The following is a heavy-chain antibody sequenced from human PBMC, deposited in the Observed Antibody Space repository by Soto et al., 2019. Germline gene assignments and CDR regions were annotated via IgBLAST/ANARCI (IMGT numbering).Heavy chain of an antibody. D-gene: IGHD6-19*01. CDR2: IWYDGSNK. J-gene: IGHJ4*02. Sequence: QVQLVESGGGVVQPGRSLRLSCAASGFTFSSYGMHWVRQAPGKGLEWVAVIWYDGSNKYYADSVKGRFTISRDNSKNTLYLQMNSLRAEDTAVYYCANSKGYSSGWSEDWGQGTLVTVSS. CDR1: GFTFSSYG. CDR3: ANSKGYSSGWSED. V-gene: IGHV3-33*06.